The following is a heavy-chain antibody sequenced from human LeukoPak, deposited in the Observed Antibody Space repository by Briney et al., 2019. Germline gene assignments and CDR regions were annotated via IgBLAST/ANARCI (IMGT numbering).Heavy chain of an antibody. CDR3: ARRSCSGGSCTRNWFDP. V-gene: IGHV3-30-3*01. CDR1: GFTFSSYA. Sequence: PGGSLRLSCAASGFTFSSYAMHWVRQAPGKGLEWVAVISYDGSNKYYADSVKGRFTISTENSKNTLYLQMNSLRAEDTAVYYCARRSCSGGSCTRNWFDPWGQGTLVTVSS. D-gene: IGHD2-15*01. J-gene: IGHJ5*02. CDR2: ISYDGSNK.